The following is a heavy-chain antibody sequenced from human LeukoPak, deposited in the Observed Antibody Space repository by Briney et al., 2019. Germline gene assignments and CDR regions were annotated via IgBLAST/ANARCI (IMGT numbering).Heavy chain of an antibody. J-gene: IGHJ6*03. Sequence: PSETLSLTCTVSGGSISSSNYYWSWIRQPAGKGLEWIGRIYTSGSTYYNPSLKSRVTISVDTSKNQFSLKLSSVTAADTAVYYCARGDSSDVNYYYYYYMDVWGKGTTVTVSS. D-gene: IGHD3-22*01. CDR2: IYTSGST. CDR1: GGSISSSNYY. V-gene: IGHV4-61*02. CDR3: ARGDSSDVNYYYYYYMDV.